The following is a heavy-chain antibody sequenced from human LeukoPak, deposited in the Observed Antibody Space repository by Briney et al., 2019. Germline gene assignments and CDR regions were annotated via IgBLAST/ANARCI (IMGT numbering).Heavy chain of an antibody. CDR2: ISGSGDST. V-gene: IGHV3-23*01. D-gene: IGHD2-8*02. J-gene: IGHJ4*02. Sequence: GGSLRLSCAASGFTFSSYAMSWVRQAPGQGLEWVSAISGSGDSTYYADSVKGRFTIFRDNSKNTLYLQMNGLRAEDTAVYYCAKYHPVLVHNYYFDFWGQGTLVTVSS. CDR3: AKYHPVLVHNYYFDF. CDR1: GFTFSSYA.